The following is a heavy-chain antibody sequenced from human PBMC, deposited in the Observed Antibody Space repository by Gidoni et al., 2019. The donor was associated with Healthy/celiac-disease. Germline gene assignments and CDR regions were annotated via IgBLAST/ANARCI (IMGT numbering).Heavy chain of an antibody. D-gene: IGHD5-18*01. J-gene: IGHJ4*02. Sequence: EVQLVESGGGLVTPGGSLRLSCAASGFPFSSYSMNWVRQAPGKGLEWVSSISSIRSYIYYADSVKGRFTISRDNAKNSLYLQMNSLRAEDTAVYYCARDPSYGSGYYFDYWGQGTLVTVSS. V-gene: IGHV3-21*01. CDR1: GFPFSSYS. CDR3: ARDPSYGSGYYFDY. CDR2: ISSIRSYI.